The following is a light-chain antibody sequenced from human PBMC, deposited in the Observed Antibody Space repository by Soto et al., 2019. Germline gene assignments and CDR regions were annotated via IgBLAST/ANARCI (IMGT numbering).Light chain of an antibody. CDR1: QSVSRNY. Sequence: EIVLTQSPGTLSLAPGERATLSCRASQSVSRNYLAWYQQKPGQSPRLLIYGTSSRVTGIPDRFSGSGSGTDFTLTISRLEPEDFAVYYCQQYGSTPPITFGQGTRLEIK. CDR3: QQYGSTPPIT. CDR2: GTS. V-gene: IGKV3-20*01. J-gene: IGKJ5*01.